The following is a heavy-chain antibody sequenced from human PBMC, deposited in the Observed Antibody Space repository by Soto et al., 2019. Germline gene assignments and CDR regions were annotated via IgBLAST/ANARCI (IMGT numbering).Heavy chain of an antibody. D-gene: IGHD6-19*01. CDR2: IYYSGST. Sequence: SETLSLTCTVSGGSISSYYWSWIRQPPGKGLECIGHIYYSGSTDYNPSLKSRVTISFDTSKNQFSLKLSSVTPADTAVYYCAGGDYTSGWYYFDYWGQGTLVTVSS. V-gene: IGHV4-59*01. J-gene: IGHJ4*02. CDR1: GGSISSYY. CDR3: AGGDYTSGWYYFDY.